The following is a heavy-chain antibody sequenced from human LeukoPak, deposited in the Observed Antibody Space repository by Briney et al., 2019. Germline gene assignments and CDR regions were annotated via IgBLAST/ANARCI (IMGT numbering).Heavy chain of an antibody. CDR3: AGGSRNVYFDY. J-gene: IGHJ4*02. Sequence: GGSLRLSCAASGFTVSSNFMSWVRQAPGKGLEWVSVIYSGGSTYYADSVKGRFTISGDNSKNTLYLQMNSLRPEDTAVYYCAGGSRNVYFDYWGQGSLVTVSS. CDR1: GFTVSSNF. D-gene: IGHD2-8*01. V-gene: IGHV3-66*02. CDR2: IYSGGST.